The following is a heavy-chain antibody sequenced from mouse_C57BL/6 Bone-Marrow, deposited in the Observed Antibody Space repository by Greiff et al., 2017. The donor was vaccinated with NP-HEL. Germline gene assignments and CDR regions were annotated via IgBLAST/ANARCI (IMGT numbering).Heavy chain of an antibody. CDR3: ARGESWGAFFDY. Sequence: VQLQESGPELVKPGASVKISCKASGYTFSTSWMNWMKQRPGKGLEWIGRIYPGDGDTYYSGNFEGKASLTAAKSSNSAYMHLSSLTSEDSAVSFCARGESWGAFFDYWGHGTTLTVSS. CDR1: GYTFSTSW. CDR2: IYPGDGDT. D-gene: IGHD6-1*01. J-gene: IGHJ2*01. V-gene: IGHV1-82*01.